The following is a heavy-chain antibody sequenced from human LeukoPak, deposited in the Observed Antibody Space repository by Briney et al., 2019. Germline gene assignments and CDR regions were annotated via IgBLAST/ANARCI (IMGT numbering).Heavy chain of an antibody. J-gene: IGHJ6*02. CDR1: GFTFSSYW. CDR3: ARAGNAYYDFWSGIYYYYGMDV. V-gene: IGHV3-7*03. Sequence: GGSLRLSCAASGFTFSSYWMSWVRQAPGKGLEWVANIKQDGSEKYYVDSVKGRFTISRENAKNSLYLQMNSLRAEDTAVYYCARAGNAYYDFWSGIYYYYGMDVWGQGTTVTVSS. CDR2: IKQDGSEK. D-gene: IGHD3-3*01.